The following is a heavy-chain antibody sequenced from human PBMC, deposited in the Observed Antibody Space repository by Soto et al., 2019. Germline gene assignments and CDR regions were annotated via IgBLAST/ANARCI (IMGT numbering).Heavy chain of an antibody. CDR1: GFTFSGYG. J-gene: IGHJ6*03. CDR3: ARDLSWGSNWYYYMDV. D-gene: IGHD7-27*01. CDR2: ICCSGSIK. V-gene: IGHV3-33*01. Sequence: GGSLSLPCAPSGFTFSGYGMHWVRQAPGKGLEWVAFICCSGSIKYYADSVKGRFTVSRDNARNSLYLQMNSLRAEDTAVYYCARDLSWGSNWYYYMDVWGKGTAVTVSS.